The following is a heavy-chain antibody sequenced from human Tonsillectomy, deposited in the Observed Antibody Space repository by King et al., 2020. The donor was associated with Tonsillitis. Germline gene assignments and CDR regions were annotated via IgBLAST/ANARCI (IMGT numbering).Heavy chain of an antibody. J-gene: IGHJ6*02. CDR1: GFTFSSYA. CDR3: AKDLHNGYSSGWYARDYYGMDV. D-gene: IGHD6-19*01. Sequence: VQLVESGGGLVQPGGSLRLSCAASGFTFSSYAMSWVRQAPGKGLEWVSAISGSGGSTYYADSVKGRFTISRDNSKNTLYLQMNSLRAEDTAVYYCAKDLHNGYSSGWYARDYYGMDVWGQGTTVTVSS. CDR2: ISGSGGST. V-gene: IGHV3-23*04.